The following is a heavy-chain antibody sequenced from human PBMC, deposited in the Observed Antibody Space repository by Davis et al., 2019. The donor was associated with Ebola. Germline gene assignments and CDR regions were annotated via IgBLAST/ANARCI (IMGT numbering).Heavy chain of an antibody. V-gene: IGHV4-34*01. CDR1: GGSFSGYY. D-gene: IGHD2-21*01. CDR3: ASDSSYNWFDP. Sequence: SETLSLTCAVYGGSFSGYYWSWIRQPPGKGLEWIGEIYHSGSTNYNPSLKSRVTISVDKSKNQFSLKLSSVTAADTAVYYCASDSSYNWFDPWGQGTLVTVSS. J-gene: IGHJ5*02. CDR2: IYHSGST.